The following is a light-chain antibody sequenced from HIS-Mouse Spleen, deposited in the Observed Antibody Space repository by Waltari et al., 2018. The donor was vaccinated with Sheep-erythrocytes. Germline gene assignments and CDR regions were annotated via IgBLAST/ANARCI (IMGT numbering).Light chain of an antibody. J-gene: IGLJ2*01. V-gene: IGLV3-1*01. CDR1: KLGDKY. Sequence: SYELTQPPSVSVSPGQTASITCSGDKLGDKYACWYQQKPGQSPVLVIYQDSKRPSGSPEGFSGSNLGNTATLTSSGTQAMDEADYYCQAWDSSTAWNVVFGGGTKLAVL. CDR3: QAWDSSTAWNVV. CDR2: QDS.